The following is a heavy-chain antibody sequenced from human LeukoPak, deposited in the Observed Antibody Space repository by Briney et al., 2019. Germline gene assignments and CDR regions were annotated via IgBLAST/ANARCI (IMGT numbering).Heavy chain of an antibody. D-gene: IGHD6-13*01. CDR2: ISSTSSTI. V-gene: IGHV3-48*02. CDR1: GFTFSRYV. CDR3: ARGRSAAGPLHYFDS. J-gene: IGHJ4*02. Sequence: GGSLRLSCAASGFTFSRYVMSWVRQAPGKGLEWVSYISSTSSTIYYADSVKGRFTISRDNAKNSLYLQMNSLRDEDTAVYYCARGRSAAGPLHYFDSWGQGTLVTVSS.